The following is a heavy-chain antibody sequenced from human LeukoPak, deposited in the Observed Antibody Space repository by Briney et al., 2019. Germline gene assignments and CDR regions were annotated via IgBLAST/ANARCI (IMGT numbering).Heavy chain of an antibody. D-gene: IGHD7-27*01. CDR2: IIPIFGTA. J-gene: IGHJ4*02. Sequence: GASVKVSCKASGGAFSSYAISWVRQAPGQGLEWMGGIIPIFGTANYAQKFQGRVTITADESTSTAYMELSSLRSEDTAVYYCARGDALTGDDPYYFDYWGQGTLATVSS. V-gene: IGHV1-69*13. CDR3: ARGDALTGDDPYYFDY. CDR1: GGAFSSYA.